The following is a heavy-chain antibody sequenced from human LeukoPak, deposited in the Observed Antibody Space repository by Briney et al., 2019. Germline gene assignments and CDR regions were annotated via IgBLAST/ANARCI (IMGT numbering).Heavy chain of an antibody. CDR1: GYSISSGYY. V-gene: IGHV4-38-2*02. J-gene: IGHJ6*03. CDR2: IYHSGST. Sequence: PSETLSLTCTVSGYSISSGYYWGWIRQPPGKGLEWIGSIYHSGSTYYNPSLKSRVTISVDTSKNRFSLRLSSVTAADTAVYYCARPSSSRCYYMDVWGKGTTVTVSS. D-gene: IGHD6-6*01. CDR3: ARPSSSRCYYMDV.